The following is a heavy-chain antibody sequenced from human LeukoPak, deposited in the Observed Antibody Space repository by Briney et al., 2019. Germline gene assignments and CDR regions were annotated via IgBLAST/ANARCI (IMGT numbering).Heavy chain of an antibody. Sequence: ASVKVSCKASGYTFTSYDINWVRQATGQGLEWTGWMNPNSGNTGYAQKFQGRVTMTRNTSISTAYMELSSLRSEDTAVYYCARTFSCSGGSCYSPFDYWGQGTLVTASS. D-gene: IGHD2-15*01. CDR3: ARTFSCSGGSCYSPFDY. V-gene: IGHV1-8*01. J-gene: IGHJ4*02. CDR1: GYTFTSYD. CDR2: MNPNSGNT.